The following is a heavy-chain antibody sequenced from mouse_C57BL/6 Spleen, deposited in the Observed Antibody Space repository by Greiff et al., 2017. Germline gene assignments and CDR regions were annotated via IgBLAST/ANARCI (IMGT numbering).Heavy chain of an antibody. J-gene: IGHJ4*01. CDR3: ARSGDYYAMDY. D-gene: IGHD3-1*01. CDR2: IHPNSGST. Sequence: VQLQQPGAELVKPGASVKLSCKASGYTFTSYWMHWVKQRPGQGLEWIGMIHPNSGSTNYNEKFKSKATLTVDKSSSTAYMQLSSLTSEDSAVYYCARSGDYYAMDYWGQGTSVTVSS. CDR1: GYTFTSYW. V-gene: IGHV1-64*01.